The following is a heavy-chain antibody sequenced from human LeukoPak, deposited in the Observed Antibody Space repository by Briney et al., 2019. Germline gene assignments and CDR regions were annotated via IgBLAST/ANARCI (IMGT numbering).Heavy chain of an antibody. D-gene: IGHD1-1*01. CDR3: ARVYNWDVGRDFDY. J-gene: IGHJ4*02. CDR1: GYTFTGYY. Sequence: ASVKVSFKASGYTFTGYYMHWVRQAPGQGLEWMGWINPNSGGTNYAQKFQGRVTMTRDTSISTAYMELSRLRSDDTAVYYCARVYNWDVGRDFDYWGQGTLVTVSS. CDR2: INPNSGGT. V-gene: IGHV1-2*02.